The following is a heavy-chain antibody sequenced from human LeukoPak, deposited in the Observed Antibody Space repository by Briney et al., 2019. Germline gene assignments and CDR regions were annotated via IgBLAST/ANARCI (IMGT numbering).Heavy chain of an antibody. J-gene: IGHJ6*03. CDR3: ASPPGSSSSGFYYYYMDV. D-gene: IGHD6-6*01. CDR2: ISSSSSYI. V-gene: IGHV3-21*01. CDR1: GFTFSSYS. Sequence: GSLRLSCAASGFTFSSYSMNWVRQAPGKGLEWVSSISSSSSYIYYADSVKGRFTISRDNAKNSLYLQMNSLRAEDTAVYYCASPPGSSSSGFYYYYMDVWGKGTTVTVSS.